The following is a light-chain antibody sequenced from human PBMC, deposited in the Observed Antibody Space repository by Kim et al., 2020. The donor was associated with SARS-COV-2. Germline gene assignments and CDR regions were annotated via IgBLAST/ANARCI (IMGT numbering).Light chain of an antibody. CDR1: QSISSY. V-gene: IGKV1-39*01. CDR2: AAS. J-gene: IGKJ2*01. Sequence: DIQMTQSPSSLSASVGDRVTITCRASQSISSYLNWYQQKPGKAPKLLIYAASSLQSGVPSRFSGSGSGTEFTLTISSLQPEDFATYYCQQYYSTPHTFGQGTKLEI. CDR3: QQYYSTPHT.